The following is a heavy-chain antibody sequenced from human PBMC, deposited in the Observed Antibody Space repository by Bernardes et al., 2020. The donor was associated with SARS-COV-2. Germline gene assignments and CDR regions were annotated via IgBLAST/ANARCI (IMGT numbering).Heavy chain of an antibody. CDR1: GFTVRGYV. CDR2: IGNNNHGWAT. D-gene: IGHD3-22*01. Sequence: GGHLRRSGTISGFTVRGYVIHLFPPAPGEGVERVGFIGNNNHGWATQYAASVRGRFTTSRDDSESIAYLQMNSLRTEDTAIYYCARDGANSIRHFDFWGQGTLVTVSS. J-gene: IGHJ4*02. CDR3: ARDGANSIRHFDF. V-gene: IGHV3-49*03.